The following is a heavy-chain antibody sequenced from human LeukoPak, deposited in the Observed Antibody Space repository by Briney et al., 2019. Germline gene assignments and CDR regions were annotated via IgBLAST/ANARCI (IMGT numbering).Heavy chain of an antibody. CDR3: ASGYTAAGRRFDP. D-gene: IGHD6-13*01. Sequence: SETLSLTCTVSGGSVSSSSYWGWIRQLPGKGLEWIGSIYYSGSTYYSPSLKSRVTISLDPSKNQFSLKLSSLAAADTAIYYCASGYTAAGRRFDPWGQGTLVTVSS. CDR2: IYYSGST. V-gene: IGHV4-39*01. J-gene: IGHJ5*02. CDR1: GGSVSSSSY.